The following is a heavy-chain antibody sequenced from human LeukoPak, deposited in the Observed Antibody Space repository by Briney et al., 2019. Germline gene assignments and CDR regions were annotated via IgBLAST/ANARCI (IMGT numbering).Heavy chain of an antibody. CDR1: GFTFNNAW. CDR3: TTLERCQRQSGNY. CDR2: IKSKTDGETT. D-gene: IGHD3-10*01. Sequence: GGSPRLSCAASGFTFNNAWMNWVRQAPGKGLEWVGRIKSKTDGETTDYASPVKARFTISRDDSMNTLYLQMNSLATEDTAVYYCTTLERCQRQSGNYWGQGTLVTVSS. V-gene: IGHV3-15*07. J-gene: IGHJ4*02.